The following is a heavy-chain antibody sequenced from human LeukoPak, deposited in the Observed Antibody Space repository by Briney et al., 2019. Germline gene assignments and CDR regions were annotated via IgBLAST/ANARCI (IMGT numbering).Heavy chain of an antibody. Sequence: ASVKVSCKASGYTFTSYAMHWVRQAPGQRLEWMGWINAGNGNTKYSQKLQGRVTITRDTSASTAYMELSSLRSEDTAVYYCARDQGYYDILTGYYPTYYFDYWGQGTLVTVSS. D-gene: IGHD3-9*01. V-gene: IGHV1-3*01. CDR3: ARDQGYYDILTGYYPTYYFDY. CDR2: INAGNGNT. J-gene: IGHJ4*02. CDR1: GYTFTSYA.